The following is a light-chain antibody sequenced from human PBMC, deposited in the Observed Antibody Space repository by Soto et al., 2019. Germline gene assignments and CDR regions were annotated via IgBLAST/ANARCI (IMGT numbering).Light chain of an antibody. Sequence: QSALTQPRSVSGSPGQSVTVPCIGTSSDVGDYNSVSWYQQHPGKAPKLRIYDVSKRPSGVPDRFSGSKSGNTASLTISGLQAEDEADYYCCSHVGGYSYVFGIGTKVTVL. CDR3: CSHVGGYSYV. CDR1: SSDVGDYNS. CDR2: DVS. J-gene: IGLJ1*01. V-gene: IGLV2-11*01.